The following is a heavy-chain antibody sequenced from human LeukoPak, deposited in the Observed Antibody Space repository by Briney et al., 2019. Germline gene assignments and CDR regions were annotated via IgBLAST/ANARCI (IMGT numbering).Heavy chain of an antibody. Sequence: GGSLRLSCAASGFTFSSYAMSWVRQAPGKGLEWVSAISGSGGSTYYADSVKGRFTISRDSSKNTLYLQMNSLRAEDTAVYYCAKRLELRFLEWLSPLDYWGQGTLVTVSS. J-gene: IGHJ4*02. V-gene: IGHV3-23*01. CDR3: AKRLELRFLEWLSPLDY. D-gene: IGHD3-3*01. CDR1: GFTFSSYA. CDR2: ISGSGGST.